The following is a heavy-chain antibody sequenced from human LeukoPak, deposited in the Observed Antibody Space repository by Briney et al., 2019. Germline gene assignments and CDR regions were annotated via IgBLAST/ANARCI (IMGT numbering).Heavy chain of an antibody. CDR3: ARDEAGTGYYYGMDV. D-gene: IGHD6-13*01. CDR2: ISSSSYI. Sequence: PGGSLRLSCAASGFTFSSYSMNWVRQAPGKGPEWVSSISSSSYIYYADSVKGRFTISRDNAKNSLYLQMNSLRAEDTAVYYCARDEAGTGYYYGMDVWGKGTTVTVSS. CDR1: GFTFSSYS. J-gene: IGHJ6*04. V-gene: IGHV3-21*01.